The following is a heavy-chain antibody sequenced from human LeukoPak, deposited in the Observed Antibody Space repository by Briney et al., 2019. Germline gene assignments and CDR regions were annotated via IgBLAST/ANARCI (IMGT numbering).Heavy chain of an antibody. Sequence: GASVKVSFKASGYTFTSYGISWVRQAPGQGLEWMGWISAYNGNTNYAQKLQDRVTMTTDTSTSTVYMELRGLRSDDTAVYYCARGSRYCSSTSCYTLGYWGQGALVTVSS. CDR1: GYTFTSYG. V-gene: IGHV1-18*01. J-gene: IGHJ4*02. CDR3: ARGSRYCSSTSCYTLGY. CDR2: ISAYNGNT. D-gene: IGHD2-2*02.